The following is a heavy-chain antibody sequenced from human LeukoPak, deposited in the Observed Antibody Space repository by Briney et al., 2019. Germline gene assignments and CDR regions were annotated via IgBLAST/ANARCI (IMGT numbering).Heavy chain of an antibody. CDR2: IYYTGGT. V-gene: IGHV4-59*01. CDR1: GGSISSYY. CDR3: ARVKFYYGSGSSNWFDP. J-gene: IGHJ5*02. Sequence: SETLSLTCTVSGGSISSYYWNWIRQPPGKGLEWIGYIYYTGGTNHNPSLRSRVTMSVDMSKNQFSLKLRSVTAADTAVYYCARVKFYYGSGSSNWFDPWGQGSLVTVSS. D-gene: IGHD3-10*01.